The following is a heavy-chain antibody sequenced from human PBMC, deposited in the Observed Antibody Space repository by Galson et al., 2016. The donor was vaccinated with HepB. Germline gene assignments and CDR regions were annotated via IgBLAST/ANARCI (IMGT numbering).Heavy chain of an antibody. V-gene: IGHV3-21*01. J-gene: IGHJ4*02. CDR1: GFTFSSYN. CDR2: ISPSSDYI. D-gene: IGHD4-11*01. Sequence: SLRLSCAASGFTFSSYNMNWVRRAPGKGLEWVSSISPSSDYIYHADSAKGRFTISRDNAKKSLYLQMSSLRGDDTAIYYCVRNLFTGGADYSVDYWGQGTPVTVSA. CDR3: VRNLFTGGADYSVDY.